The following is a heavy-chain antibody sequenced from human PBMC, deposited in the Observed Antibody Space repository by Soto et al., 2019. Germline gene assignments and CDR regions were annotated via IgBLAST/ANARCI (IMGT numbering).Heavy chain of an antibody. V-gene: IGHV1-46*01. D-gene: IGHD2-15*01. CDR1: GYTFTIYY. CDR3: ARDRVDCSGGNCWRSVEDT. CDR2: IDPSGGGP. J-gene: IGHJ5*02. Sequence: QVQLVQSGAEVKKPGASVKVSCKASGYTFTIYYMHWVRQAPGQGLEWMGIIDPSGGGPSYAQKFKGRLTMTRDTSTSTVYMELSSLRSEDTAVYYCARDRVDCSGGNCWRSVEDTWGQGTLVTVAS.